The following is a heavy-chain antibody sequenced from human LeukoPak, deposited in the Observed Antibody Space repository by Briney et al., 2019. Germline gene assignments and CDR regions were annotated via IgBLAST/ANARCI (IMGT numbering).Heavy chain of an antibody. V-gene: IGHV4-34*01. D-gene: IGHD2-21*01. CDR1: GGSFSGYY. Sequence: SSETLSLTCAVYGGSFSGYYWSWIRQPPGKGLEWIGEINHSGSTNYNPSLKSRVTISVDTSKNQFSLKLSSVTAADTAVYYCARRLLLRGWFDPWGQGTLVTVSS. CDR2: INHSGST. J-gene: IGHJ5*02. CDR3: ARRLLLRGWFDP.